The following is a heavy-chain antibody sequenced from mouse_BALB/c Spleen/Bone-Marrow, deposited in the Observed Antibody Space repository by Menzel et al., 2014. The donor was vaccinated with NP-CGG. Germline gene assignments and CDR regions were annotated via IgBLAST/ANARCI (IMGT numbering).Heavy chain of an antibody. CDR2: INPDSSTI. Sequence: EVKLQESGGGLVQPGGSLKLSCAASGFDFSRYWMSWVRQAPGKGLEWIGEINPDSSTINYTPSLKDKFIISRDNAKNTLYLQMSKVRSEDTALYYCARRGWCSYWYFDVWGAGTTVTVSS. CDR1: GFDFSRYW. J-gene: IGHJ1*01. CDR3: ARRGWCSYWYFDV. D-gene: IGHD1-1*02. V-gene: IGHV4-1*02.